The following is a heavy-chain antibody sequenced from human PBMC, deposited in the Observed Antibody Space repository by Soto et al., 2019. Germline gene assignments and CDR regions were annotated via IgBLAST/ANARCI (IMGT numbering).Heavy chain of an antibody. Sequence: QVQLVQSGSEVKKPGALVKVSCKTSGYRFTDYGISWVRQAPGQGLEWMGWISDYNGKTNYAQKLRGRIFMTTDTSTRTAYMEMRSLRSDDTAVYFCAREGYQSGSGTYSPRRYYGMDVWGQGTTVTVSS. CDR2: ISDYNGKT. CDR3: AREGYQSGSGTYSPRRYYGMDV. V-gene: IGHV1-18*01. CDR1: GYRFTDYG. D-gene: IGHD3-10*01. J-gene: IGHJ6*02.